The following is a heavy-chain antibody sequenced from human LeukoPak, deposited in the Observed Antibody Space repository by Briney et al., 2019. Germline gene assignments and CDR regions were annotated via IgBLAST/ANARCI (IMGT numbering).Heavy chain of an antibody. CDR3: ARVTGEDGYNPGYFDY. CDR1: GFTVSSNY. V-gene: IGHV3-66*01. J-gene: IGHJ4*02. CDR2: IYSGGST. Sequence: GGSLRLSCAASGFTVSSNYMSWVRQAPGKGLEWVSVIYSGGSTYYADSVKGRFTISRDNSKNTLYLQMNSLRAEDTAVYYCARVTGEDGYNPGYFDYWGQGTLVTVSS. D-gene: IGHD5-24*01.